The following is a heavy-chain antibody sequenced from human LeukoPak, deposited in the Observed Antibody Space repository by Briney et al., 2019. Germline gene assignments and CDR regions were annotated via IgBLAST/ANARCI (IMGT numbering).Heavy chain of an antibody. D-gene: IGHD2-15*01. V-gene: IGHV3-33*01. J-gene: IGHJ3*01. CDR1: GFTFSSYA. CDR2: ILYDGSNT. CDR3: AREGDCSGGRCYRDTFDV. Sequence: HPGGSLRLSCAASGFTFSSYAMHWVRQAPGKGLEWVAVILYDGSNTYYADSVKGRFTISRDNSQNTLYLQVSSLRVEDTAVYYCAREGDCSGGRCYRDTFDVRGQRTMVTVSS.